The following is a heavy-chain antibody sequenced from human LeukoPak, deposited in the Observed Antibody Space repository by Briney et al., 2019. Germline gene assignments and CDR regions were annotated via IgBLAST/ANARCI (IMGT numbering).Heavy chain of an antibody. CDR1: VYTFTDYY. J-gene: IGHJ4*02. CDR3: ARDMGRYSGYDYDY. Sequence: GASVNVSCKTSVYTFTDYYLHWVRQAPGQGLEWVGWIHPNSGATHYAQKFQGRLTMTRDTYISTVYMELTRLRSDDTAVYYCARDMGRYSGYDYDYWGQGTLVTASS. D-gene: IGHD5-12*01. V-gene: IGHV1-2*02. CDR2: IHPNSGAT.